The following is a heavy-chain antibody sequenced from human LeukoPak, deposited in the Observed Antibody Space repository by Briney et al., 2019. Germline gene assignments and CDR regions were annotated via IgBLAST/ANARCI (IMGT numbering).Heavy chain of an antibody. Sequence: GGSLRLSCVASGFTVSSNYMSWVRQAPGKGLEWVSVIYSGGSTYYADSVKGRFTISRDNSKNTLYLQMNSLRAEDTAVYYCARDYGDYSSYFQHWGQGTLVTVSS. CDR2: IYSGGST. D-gene: IGHD4-17*01. CDR3: ARDYGDYSSYFQH. CDR1: GFTVSSNY. V-gene: IGHV3-53*01. J-gene: IGHJ1*01.